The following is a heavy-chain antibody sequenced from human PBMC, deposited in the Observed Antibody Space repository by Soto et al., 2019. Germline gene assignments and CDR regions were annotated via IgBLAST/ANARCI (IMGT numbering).Heavy chain of an antibody. D-gene: IGHD3-10*01. Sequence: SETLSLTCTVSGGSISSSSYYWGWIRQPPGKGLEWIASIFYSGSTYFNPSLQSRVTISVDTSKNQFSLKLSSVTAADTAVYYCARHDWIGGSGSFYSAPFDYWGQGTLVTVS. CDR2: IFYSGST. V-gene: IGHV4-39*01. CDR1: GGSISSSSYY. J-gene: IGHJ4*02. CDR3: ARHDWIGGSGSFYSAPFDY.